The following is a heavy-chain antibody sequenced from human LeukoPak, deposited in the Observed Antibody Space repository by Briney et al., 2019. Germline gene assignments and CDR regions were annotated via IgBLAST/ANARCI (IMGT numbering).Heavy chain of an antibody. Sequence: PGGSLSLSCAASGFTFSSYWMSWVRQAPGKGLEWVANIKQDGSEKYYVDSVKGRFTISRDNAKNSLYMQLNSLAAEDTAVYYCARVAVIYRYYMDVWGRGTTVTVSS. CDR1: GFTFSSYW. CDR3: ARVAVIYRYYMDV. CDR2: IKQDGSEK. V-gene: IGHV3-7*01. J-gene: IGHJ6*03. D-gene: IGHD2-2*02.